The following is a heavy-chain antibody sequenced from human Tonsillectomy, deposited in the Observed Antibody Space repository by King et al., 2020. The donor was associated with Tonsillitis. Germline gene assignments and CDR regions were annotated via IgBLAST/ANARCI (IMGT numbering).Heavy chain of an antibody. CDR3: AKAASGGPGPELGHFDY. Sequence: VQLVESGGGVVQPGRSLRLSCAASGFTFSTYGMHWVRQAPGKGLEWVAVISYDGSNKYYADSVKGRFTISRVNSKNTLYLQMNSLRAEDTAVYYCAKAASGGPGPELGHFDYWGQGTLVTVSS. J-gene: IGHJ4*02. CDR2: ISYDGSNK. V-gene: IGHV3-30*18. D-gene: IGHD1-7*01. CDR1: GFTFSTYG.